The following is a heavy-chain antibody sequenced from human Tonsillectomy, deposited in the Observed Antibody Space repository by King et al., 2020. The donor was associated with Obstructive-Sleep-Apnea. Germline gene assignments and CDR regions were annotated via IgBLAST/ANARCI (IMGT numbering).Heavy chain of an antibody. V-gene: IGHV4-59*01. CDR1: GASISSFY. Sequence: QLQESGPGLVKPSETLSLTCTVSGASISSFYWSWIRQPPGKGLEWIGYIYYSGSTSYNPSLKGLLTMSVDTSKDRFSLTLSSVTAADTAVYYCASMVEMATNYFDYWGQGTLVTVSS. J-gene: IGHJ4*02. D-gene: IGHD5-24*01. CDR2: IYYSGST. CDR3: ASMVEMATNYFDY.